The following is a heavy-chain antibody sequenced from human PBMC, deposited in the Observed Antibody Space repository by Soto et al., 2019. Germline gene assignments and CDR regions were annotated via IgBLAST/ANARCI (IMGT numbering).Heavy chain of an antibody. Sequence: SETLSLTCAVYGGSFSGYYWSWIRQPPGKGLEWIGEINHSGSTNYNPSLKSRVTISVDTSKNQFSLKLSSVTAADTAVYYCARLVAGYSYGSDLFAPWGQGTLVTVSS. CDR1: GGSFSGYY. V-gene: IGHV4-34*01. CDR3: ARLVAGYSYGSDLFAP. CDR2: INHSGST. J-gene: IGHJ5*02. D-gene: IGHD5-18*01.